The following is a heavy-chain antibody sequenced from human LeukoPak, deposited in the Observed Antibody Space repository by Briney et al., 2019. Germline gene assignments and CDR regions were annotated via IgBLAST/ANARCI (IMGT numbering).Heavy chain of an antibody. V-gene: IGHV3-23*01. Sequence: GGSLRLSCAASGFTVSSNYMSWVRQAPGKGLEWVSAISGSGGSTYYADSVKGRFTISRDNSKNTLYLQMNSLRAEDTAVYYCAKGSYYYDSSGYIPWGAFDIWGQGTMVTVSS. J-gene: IGHJ3*02. D-gene: IGHD3-22*01. CDR3: AKGSYYYDSSGYIPWGAFDI. CDR2: ISGSGGST. CDR1: GFTVSSNY.